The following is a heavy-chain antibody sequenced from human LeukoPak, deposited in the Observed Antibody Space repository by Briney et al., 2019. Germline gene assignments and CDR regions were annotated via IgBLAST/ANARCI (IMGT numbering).Heavy chain of an antibody. V-gene: IGHV3-23*01. CDR1: GFTFSSYA. CDR2: ISGSGGST. D-gene: IGHD3-22*01. Sequence: GGSLRLSCAASGFTFSSYAMSWVRQAPGKGPEWVSAISGSGGSTYYADSVKGRFTISRDNSKNTLYLRMNSLRAEDTAVYYCAKGGTDYYDSSGYYFTSPFDYWGQGTLVTVSS. CDR3: AKGGTDYYDSSGYYFTSPFDY. J-gene: IGHJ4*02.